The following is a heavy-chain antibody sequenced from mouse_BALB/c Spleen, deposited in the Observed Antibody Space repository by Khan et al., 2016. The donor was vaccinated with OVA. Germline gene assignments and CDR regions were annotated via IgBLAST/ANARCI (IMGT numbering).Heavy chain of an antibody. D-gene: IGHD2-3*01. J-gene: IGHJ4*01. Sequence: VQLQESGPGLVAPSQSLSITCTVSGFSLTGYGVNWVRQPPGKGLEWLGMIWGDGSTDYNSALKSRLSISKDNSKSQVFLKMNSLQTDDTARYYCARDDGYYVYYYAMDYWGQGTSVTVSS. V-gene: IGHV2-6-7*01. CDR3: ARDDGYYVYYYAMDY. CDR2: IWGDGST. CDR1: GFSLTGYG.